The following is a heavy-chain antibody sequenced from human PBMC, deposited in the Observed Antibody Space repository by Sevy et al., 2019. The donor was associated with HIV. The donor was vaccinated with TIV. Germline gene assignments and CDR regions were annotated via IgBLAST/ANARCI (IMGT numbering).Heavy chain of an antibody. CDR3: ARAPAARLRYYYYYGMDV. CDR2: INPNSGDT. V-gene: IGHV1-2*02. D-gene: IGHD6-6*01. J-gene: IGHJ6*02. Sequence: ASVKVSCKASGYTFTGYYMHWVRQAPGQGLEWMGWINPNSGDTNYAQKFQGRVTMTRDTSISTAYMELSRLRSDDTAVYYCARAPAARLRYYYYYGMDVWGQGTTVTVSS. CDR1: GYTFTGYY.